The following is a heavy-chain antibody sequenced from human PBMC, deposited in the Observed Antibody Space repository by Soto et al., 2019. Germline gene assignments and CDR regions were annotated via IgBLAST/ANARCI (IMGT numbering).Heavy chain of an antibody. CDR1: GFSFSDST. CDR3: TRPPSGSYGDDSDF. J-gene: IGHJ4*02. Sequence: EVQLAESGGGLVQPGGSLKLSCSGSGFSFSDSTIHWVRQASGRGLEWVGRIRDKANHYATAYTVSVRGRFTISRDDSQNTAYLQMNSLKTDDTAVYYCTRPPSGSYGDDSDFRGQGTLVTVSS. D-gene: IGHD3-10*01. V-gene: IGHV3-73*02. CDR2: IRDKANHYAT.